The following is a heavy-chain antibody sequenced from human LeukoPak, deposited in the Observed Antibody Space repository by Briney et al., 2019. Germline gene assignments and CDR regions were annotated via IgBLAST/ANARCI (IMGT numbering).Heavy chain of an antibody. CDR3: VRSADRVIRGAPPYYYYYMDV. V-gene: IGHV4-59*01. J-gene: IGHJ6*03. Sequence: SGALSLTCTVSGGSISTYFWSWVRQPPGKGLEWIGYGYYTGSTDYNPSLKSRVSISVDTSKNQFSLKVSSVTAADTAMYYCVRSADRVIRGAPPYYYYYMDVWGKGTTVTVSS. D-gene: IGHD3-10*01. CDR2: GYYTGST. CDR1: GGSISTYF.